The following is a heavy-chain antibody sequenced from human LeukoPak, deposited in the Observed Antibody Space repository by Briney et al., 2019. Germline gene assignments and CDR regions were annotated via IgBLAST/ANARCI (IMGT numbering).Heavy chain of an antibody. Sequence: SGGPLTPSCAVSGFTLDDYVLRWVRQAPGEGPEWVSLISWDGGSTYYTESVKGRFTISRDKSKNSLYLQMNSLRAEDTAVYYCARVGYGHDAFDIWGQGTMVTVSS. J-gene: IGHJ3*02. CDR3: ARVGYGHDAFDI. D-gene: IGHD5-18*01. CDR1: GFTLDDYV. CDR2: ISWDGGST. V-gene: IGHV3-43D*04.